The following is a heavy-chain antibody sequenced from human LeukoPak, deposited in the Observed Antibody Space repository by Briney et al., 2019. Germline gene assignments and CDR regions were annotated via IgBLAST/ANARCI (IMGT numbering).Heavy chain of an antibody. Sequence: PGGSLRLSCAASGFTFSTYAMSWVRQAPGKGLEWVSFISGGGGDIYYADSVKGRFTVSRDNSKNTLYLQMNSLRAEDTAIYYCAKDVDYGDYVVYWGQGTLVTVSS. V-gene: IGHV3-23*01. D-gene: IGHD4-17*01. CDR3: AKDVDYGDYVVY. CDR2: ISGGGGDI. J-gene: IGHJ4*02. CDR1: GFTFSTYA.